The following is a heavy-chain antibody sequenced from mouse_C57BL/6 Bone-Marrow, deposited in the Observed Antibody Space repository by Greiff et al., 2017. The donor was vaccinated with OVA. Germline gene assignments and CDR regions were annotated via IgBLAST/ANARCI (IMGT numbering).Heavy chain of an antibody. CDR1: GYTFTDYY. Sequence: VQLQQSGPELVKPGASVKISCKASGYTFTDYYMNWVKQSHGKSLEWIGDINPNNGGTSYNQKFKGKATLTVDKSSSTAYMELRSLTSEDSAVYYCARISPYYYPVSYWGQGTTLTVSS. V-gene: IGHV1-26*01. D-gene: IGHD1-1*01. CDR2: INPNNGGT. J-gene: IGHJ2*01. CDR3: ARISPYYYPVSY.